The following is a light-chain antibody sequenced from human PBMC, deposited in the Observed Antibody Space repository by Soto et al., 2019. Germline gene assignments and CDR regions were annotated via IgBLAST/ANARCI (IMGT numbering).Light chain of an antibody. V-gene: IGKV3-11*01. CDR3: QQRGNWPPWT. CDR2: DAS. CDR1: QSVYNS. Sequence: IVLTQSPATLSLAPGERATLSCRASQSVYNSLAWFQQKPGQAPRLLIYDASNRATGIPARFSGSGSGTDFTLTISSLEPEDFAIYYCQQRGNWPPWTFGQGTKVDIK. J-gene: IGKJ1*01.